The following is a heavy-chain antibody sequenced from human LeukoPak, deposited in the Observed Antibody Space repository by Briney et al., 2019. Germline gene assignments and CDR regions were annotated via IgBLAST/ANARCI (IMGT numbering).Heavy chain of an antibody. CDR1: GFTFSNFV. CDR2: ISESSST. J-gene: IGHJ6*03. Sequence: GGSLRLSCAASGFTFSNFVMTWVRQAPGKGLEWISAISESSSTYYADSVKGRFTISRDNSKNTLCLQMNSLRAEDSAIYYCAKGGDSYYSHYHMDVWGKGTTVTVSS. D-gene: IGHD2-21*02. CDR3: AKGGDSYYSHYHMDV. V-gene: IGHV3-23*01.